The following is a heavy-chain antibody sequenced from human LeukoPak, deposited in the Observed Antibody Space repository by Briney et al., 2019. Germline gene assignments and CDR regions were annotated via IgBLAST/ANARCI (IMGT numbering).Heavy chain of an antibody. J-gene: IGHJ4*02. CDR1: GFTVSSNY. CDR2: IYSGGST. D-gene: IGHD5-18*01. Sequence: GGSLRLSCAASGFTVSSNYMSWVRQALGKGLEWVSVIYSGGSTYYADSVKGRFTISRDNSKNTLYLQMNSLRAEDTAVYYCAREMWDSYGYVDYWGQGTLVTVSS. CDR3: AREMWDSYGYVDY. V-gene: IGHV3-66*01.